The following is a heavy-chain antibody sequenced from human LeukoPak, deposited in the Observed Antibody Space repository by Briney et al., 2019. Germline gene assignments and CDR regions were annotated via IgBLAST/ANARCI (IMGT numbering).Heavy chain of an antibody. V-gene: IGHV3-53*01. Sequence: PGGSLTLSCAASGFTVSADHMSWVREAPGKGLEWLAISYREGCAANSYSGGTRQYTESVKGRFTFSRDHSTHTLSLQINSLRAEDPALYYCARVWELSFAPWGQGTLVTVSS. J-gene: IGHJ5*02. CDR1: GFTVSADH. CDR3: ARVWELSFAP. CDR2: SYREGCAANSYSGGTR. D-gene: IGHD1-26*01.